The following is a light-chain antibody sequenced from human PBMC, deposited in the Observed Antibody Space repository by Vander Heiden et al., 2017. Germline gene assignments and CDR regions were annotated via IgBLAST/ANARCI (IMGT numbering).Light chain of an antibody. CDR3: QQDYNWPHT. CDR1: QSVSSY. J-gene: IGKJ2*01. Sequence: EIVMTQSPASLSVSPGERATLSCRASQSVSSYLTWYQQKPGQAPRLLIYGASTRATGFPSRFSGSGSGTEFTLTIRSLQSEDFAVYYCQQDYNWPHTFGQGTKVDIK. V-gene: IGKV3-15*01. CDR2: GAS.